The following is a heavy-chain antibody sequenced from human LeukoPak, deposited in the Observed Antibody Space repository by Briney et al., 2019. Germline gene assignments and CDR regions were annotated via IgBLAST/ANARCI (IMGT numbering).Heavy chain of an antibody. Sequence: SETLSLTCTVYGGSFSGYYWSWIRQPPGKGLEWIGEINHSGSTNYNPSLKSRVTISVDTSKNQFSLKLSSVTAADTAVYYCARVRVSGQQLANSSYYFDYWGQGTLVAVSS. CDR3: ARVRVSGQQLANSSYYFDY. J-gene: IGHJ4*02. D-gene: IGHD6-13*01. V-gene: IGHV4-34*01. CDR1: GGSFSGYY. CDR2: INHSGST.